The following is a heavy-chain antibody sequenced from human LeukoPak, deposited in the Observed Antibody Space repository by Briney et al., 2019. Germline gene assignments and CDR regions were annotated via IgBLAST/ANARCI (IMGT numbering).Heavy chain of an antibody. V-gene: IGHV1-18*01. J-gene: IGHJ4*02. CDR2: ISAYNGNT. CDR1: GYTFTSYG. Sequence: ASVKVSCKASGYTFTSYGISWVRQAPGQGLEWMGWISAYNGNTNYAQKLQGRGTMTTDTSTSTAYMELRSLRSDDTAVYYCARDRGYGGNSETYYFDYWGQGTLVTVSS. CDR3: ARDRGYGGNSETYYFDY. D-gene: IGHD4-23*01.